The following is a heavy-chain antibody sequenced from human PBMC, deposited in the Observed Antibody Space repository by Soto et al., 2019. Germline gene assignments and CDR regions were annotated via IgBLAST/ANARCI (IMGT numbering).Heavy chain of an antibody. V-gene: IGHV4-4*02. CDR1: GGSINNGYW. CDR3: AYSSGWWRLDV. J-gene: IGHJ6*01. CDR2: KHHSGST. D-gene: IGHD6-19*01. Sequence: QVHLQESGPGLVKPSGTLSLTCGVSGGSINNGYWWTWVRQPPGKGLEWIGEKHHSGSTNYNLSLKSRVSISLDKSKSQFSLILSSVTAADTAVYYCAYSSGWWRLDVWGQGPTVTVSS.